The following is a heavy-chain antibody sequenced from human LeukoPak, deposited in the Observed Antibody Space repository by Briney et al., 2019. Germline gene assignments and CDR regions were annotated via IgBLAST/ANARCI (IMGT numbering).Heavy chain of an antibody. CDR3: ATTPALAVAGTLDPKE. J-gene: IGHJ4*02. Sequence: PSETLSLTCTVSGGSISSSSYYWGWIRQSPGKGLEWIGSIFYSGSTYYNPSLKSRVTISIDTSENQFSLKVSSVTAADTAVYYRATTPALAVAGTLDPKEWGQGILVTVSS. CDR2: IFYSGST. V-gene: IGHV4-39*01. CDR1: GGSISSSSYY. D-gene: IGHD6-19*01.